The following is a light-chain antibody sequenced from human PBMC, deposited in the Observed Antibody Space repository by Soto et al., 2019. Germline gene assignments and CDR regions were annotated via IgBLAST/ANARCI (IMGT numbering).Light chain of an antibody. CDR1: QSLVHSDGIAY. J-gene: IGKJ1*01. V-gene: IGKV2-24*01. Sequence: DVVMTQSPLSLPVTLGQPASISCRSTQSLVHSDGIAYFSWLHQRPGQPPRLLIYQVSKRFSGVPDRFSGSGAGTHFTLKISRVESEDVGIYYCMQATELRTFGQGTKVDNK. CDR3: MQATELRT. CDR2: QVS.